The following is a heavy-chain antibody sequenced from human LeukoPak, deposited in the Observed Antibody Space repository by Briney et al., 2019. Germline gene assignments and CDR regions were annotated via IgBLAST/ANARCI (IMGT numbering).Heavy chain of an antibody. D-gene: IGHD7-27*01. CDR3: ARDLPNNWGLGY. CDR2: ISSGGST. CDR1: GFTVSDNY. V-gene: IGHV3-66*01. Sequence: GGSLRLSCAASGFTVSDNYMSWVRQAPGRGLEWVSVISSGGSTSYADSVRGTFIIYRDNSKNTVYLQMNSLRAEDTAVYYCARDLPNNWGLGYWGQGTLVTVSS. J-gene: IGHJ4*02.